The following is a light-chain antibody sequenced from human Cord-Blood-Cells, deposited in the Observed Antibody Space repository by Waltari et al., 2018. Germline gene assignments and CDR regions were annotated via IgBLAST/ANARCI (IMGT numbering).Light chain of an antibody. V-gene: IGKV1-27*01. J-gene: IGKJ3*01. CDR1: QGISNY. CDR2: AAS. CDR3: QKYNSAPA. Sequence: DIQMTQSPSPLSASVGNRVTITCRASQGISNYLAWYQQKPGKVPKLLIYAASPLQSGVPSRFSGSGSGTDFTLTISSLQPEDVATYYCQKYNSAPAFGPGTKVDIK.